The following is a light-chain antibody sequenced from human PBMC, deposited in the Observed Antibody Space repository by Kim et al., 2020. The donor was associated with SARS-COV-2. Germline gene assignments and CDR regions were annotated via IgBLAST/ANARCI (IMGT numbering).Light chain of an antibody. CDR3: QEYYSAPLT. J-gene: IGKJ4*01. CDR1: QGISTH. Sequence: YASVGETVAGSCRASQGISTHLAWYQQEPGKVPKLLISAASALHSGVPSRFIGSGSRTDFTLTITSLRPEDVATYYCQEYYSAPLTFGGGTKVEI. V-gene: IGKV1-27*01. CDR2: AAS.